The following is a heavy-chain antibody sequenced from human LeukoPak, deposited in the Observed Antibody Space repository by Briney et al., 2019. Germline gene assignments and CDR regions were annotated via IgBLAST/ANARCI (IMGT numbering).Heavy chain of an antibody. Sequence: GGSLRLSCADSGFTFSSHWMHWVRQAPGKGLVWVSRIKYDASSTSYADSVKGRFTISRDNSKNTLYLQMNSLRAEDTAVYYCAKEKSIAAPGDYWGQGTLVTVSS. V-gene: IGHV3-74*01. J-gene: IGHJ4*02. CDR1: GFTFSSHW. D-gene: IGHD6-6*01. CDR3: AKEKSIAAPGDY. CDR2: IKYDASST.